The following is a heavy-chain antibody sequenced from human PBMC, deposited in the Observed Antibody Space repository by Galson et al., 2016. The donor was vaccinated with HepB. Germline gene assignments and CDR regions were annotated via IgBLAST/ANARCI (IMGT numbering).Heavy chain of an antibody. CDR3: ARDTSPRHCSGGSCLSNWFHP. D-gene: IGHD2-15*01. CDR1: GGSITTSY. CDR2: VNYSGRS. Sequence: SETLSLTCTVSGGSITTSYWNWIRQSPGQGLEWIGYVNYSGRSKYNPSLKSRVTISADTSENQFSLRLRSVTAADTAVYYCARDTSPRHCSGGSCLSNWFHPWGQGTLVTVSS. J-gene: IGHJ5*02. V-gene: IGHV4-59*01.